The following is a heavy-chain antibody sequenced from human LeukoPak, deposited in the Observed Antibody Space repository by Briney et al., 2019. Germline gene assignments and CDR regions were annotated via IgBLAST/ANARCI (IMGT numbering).Heavy chain of an antibody. D-gene: IGHD6-6*01. CDR3: ARDPSGSSSFGY. CDR2: IYYSGTT. J-gene: IGHJ4*02. CDR1: GSSVNSADYY. V-gene: IGHV4-61*08. Sequence: SETLSLTCTVSGSSVNSADYYWSWIRQSPGKGLEWIGFIYYSGTTNYNPSLKSRVTISLDTSKNQFSLRLTSVTAADTAVYYCARDPSGSSSFGYWGQGILVTVSS.